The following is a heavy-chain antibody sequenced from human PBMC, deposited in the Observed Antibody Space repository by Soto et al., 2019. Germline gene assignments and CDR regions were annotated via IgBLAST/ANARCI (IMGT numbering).Heavy chain of an antibody. J-gene: IGHJ4*02. D-gene: IGHD2-15*01. Sequence: SLRLSCAASGFTFDDYAMHWVRQAPGKGLEWVSGISWNSGSIGYADSVKGRFTISRDNAKNTVYLQMNSLRADDTAVYYCSRDLRGSPHYWGQGTLVTVSS. CDR2: ISWNSGSI. CDR1: GFTFDDYA. V-gene: IGHV3-9*01. CDR3: SRDLRGSPHY.